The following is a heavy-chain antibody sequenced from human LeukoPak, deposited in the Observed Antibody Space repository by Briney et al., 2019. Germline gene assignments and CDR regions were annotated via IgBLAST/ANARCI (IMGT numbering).Heavy chain of an antibody. CDR2: ISGSGVST. CDR3: AKCILTGYYKGYMDV. J-gene: IGHJ6*03. D-gene: IGHD3-9*01. V-gene: IGHV3-23*01. CDR1: GFTFSSYG. Sequence: GGSLRLSCAASGFTFSSYGMSWVRQAPGKGLEWVSAISGSGVSTYYADSVKGRFTISRDNSKNSLYLQVNSLRAEDTAVYYCAKCILTGYYKGYMDVWGKGTTVTISS.